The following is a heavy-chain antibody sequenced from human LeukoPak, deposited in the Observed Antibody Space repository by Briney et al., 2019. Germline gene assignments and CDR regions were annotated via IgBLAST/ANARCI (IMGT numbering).Heavy chain of an antibody. CDR2: INHSGST. CDR1: GGSFSGYY. CDR3: ARRPVSYYDFWSGYDEPFDY. D-gene: IGHD3-3*01. Sequence: SETLSLTCAVYGGSFSGYYWSWIRQPPGKGLEWIGEINHSGSTNYNPSLKSRVTISVDTSKNQFSLKLSSVTAADTAVYYCARRPVSYYDFWSGYDEPFDYWGQGTLVTVSS. V-gene: IGHV4-34*01. J-gene: IGHJ4*02.